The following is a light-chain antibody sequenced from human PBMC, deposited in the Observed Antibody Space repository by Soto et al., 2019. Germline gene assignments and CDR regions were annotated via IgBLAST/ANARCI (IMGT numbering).Light chain of an antibody. CDR2: GES. J-gene: IGKJ1*01. CDR1: QSVTNSF. CDR3: QKYVSSPWA. V-gene: IGKV3-20*01. Sequence: EIVLTQSPATLSLSPGESATLSCRASQSVTNSFLAWYQQKPGQAPRLLIYGESRRATGIPDRFTGSGSGTDLTLTISSLEPEDFAVYYCQKYVSSPWAFGQGTKVDIK.